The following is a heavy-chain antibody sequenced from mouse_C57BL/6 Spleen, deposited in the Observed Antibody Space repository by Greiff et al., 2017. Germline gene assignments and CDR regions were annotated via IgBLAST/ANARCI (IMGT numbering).Heavy chain of an antibody. D-gene: IGHD2-3*01. V-gene: IGHV1-19*01. J-gene: IGHJ2*01. Sequence: EVQLQQSGPVLVKPGASVKMSCKASGYTFTDYYMNWVKQSHGKSLEWIGVFNPYNGGTSYNQKFKGKATLTVDKSSSTAYMELNSLTSEDSAVYYCARCDAYFYYFDYWGQGTTLTVSA. CDR3: ARCDAYFYYFDY. CDR2: FNPYNGGT. CDR1: GYTFTDYY.